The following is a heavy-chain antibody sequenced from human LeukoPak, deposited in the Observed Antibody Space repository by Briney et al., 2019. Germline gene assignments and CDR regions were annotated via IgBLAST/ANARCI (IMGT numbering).Heavy chain of an antibody. J-gene: IGHJ4*02. Sequence: GESLKISCEGSGYSFTSYWIAWVRQMPGKGLEWMGIIYPGDSDTRYSPSFQGQVTISADKSITTAYLQWSSLEASDTAMYYCARLDSNGYYSCDYWGQGTLVTVSS. CDR2: IYPGDSDT. D-gene: IGHD3-22*01. CDR1: GYSFTSYW. V-gene: IGHV5-51*01. CDR3: ARLDSNGYYSCDY.